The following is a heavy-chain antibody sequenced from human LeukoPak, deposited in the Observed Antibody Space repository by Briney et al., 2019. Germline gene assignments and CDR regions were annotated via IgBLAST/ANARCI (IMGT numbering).Heavy chain of an antibody. CDR3: ARGQMAGEFDY. V-gene: IGHV4-59*01. CDR2: IYYSGST. J-gene: IGHJ4*02. CDR1: GGSISSYY. D-gene: IGHD6-19*01. Sequence: SETLSLTCTVSGGSISSYYWSWIRQPPGKGLEWIGYIYYSGSTNYNPSLKSRVTISVDTSKNQFSLKLSSVTAADTAVYYCARGQMAGEFDYWGQGTLVTVPS.